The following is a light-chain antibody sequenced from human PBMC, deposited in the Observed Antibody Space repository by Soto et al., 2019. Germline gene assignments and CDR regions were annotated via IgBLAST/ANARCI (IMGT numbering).Light chain of an antibody. J-gene: IGKJ4*01. CDR3: QQYNNWPLT. Sequence: EIVMTQSPVTLSVSPGERATLSCRASQSVSNNLAWYQQRPGQAPRLLIYGASTGATGIPARFSGSGSGTEITLTISSLQSEDVAVYYCQQYNNWPLTFGGGTKVEIK. V-gene: IGKV3-15*01. CDR1: QSVSNN. CDR2: GAS.